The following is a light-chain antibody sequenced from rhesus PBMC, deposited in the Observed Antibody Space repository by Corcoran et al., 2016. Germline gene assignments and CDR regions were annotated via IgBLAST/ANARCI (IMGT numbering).Light chain of an antibody. V-gene: IGKV1-22*01. Sequence: DIQMTQSPSSLSASVGDTVTITCRASQSISSWLDWYQQKPGKSPKLLIYKASSLQSGVPSRFSGSGSGTDFTLPISSLQPEDFATYYCLQYSSSPLTFGGGTKVEIK. J-gene: IGKJ4*01. CDR2: KAS. CDR1: QSISSW. CDR3: LQYSSSPLT.